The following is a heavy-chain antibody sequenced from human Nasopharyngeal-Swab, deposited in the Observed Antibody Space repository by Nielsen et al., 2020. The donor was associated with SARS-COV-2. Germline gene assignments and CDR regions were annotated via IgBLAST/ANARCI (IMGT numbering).Heavy chain of an antibody. CDR3: ASSVGLLLPFDY. D-gene: IGHD1-26*01. V-gene: IGHV4-4*02. Sequence: TLSLTSAVSGGSISSSNWWSWVRQPPGKGLEWIGEIYHSGSTNYNPSLKSRVTISVDKSKNQFSLKLSSVTAADTAVYYCASSVGLLLPFDYWGQGTLVTVSS. CDR1: GGSISSSNW. J-gene: IGHJ4*02. CDR2: IYHSGST.